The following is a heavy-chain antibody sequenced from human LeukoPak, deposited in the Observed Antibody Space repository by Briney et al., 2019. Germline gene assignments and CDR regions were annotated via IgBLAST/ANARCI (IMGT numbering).Heavy chain of an antibody. CDR3: ARARNYYDSSGYYYEGDAFDI. Sequence: PSETLSLTCAVYSVSFSGYYWNWIRQPPGKGLEWIGEINNSGSSNYNPSLKSRVTISLDTSKNQFSLKLTSVTAADTAVYYCARARNYYDSSGYYYEGDAFDIWGQGTMVTVSS. CDR2: INNSGSS. D-gene: IGHD3-22*01. CDR1: SVSFSGYY. J-gene: IGHJ3*02. V-gene: IGHV4-34*01.